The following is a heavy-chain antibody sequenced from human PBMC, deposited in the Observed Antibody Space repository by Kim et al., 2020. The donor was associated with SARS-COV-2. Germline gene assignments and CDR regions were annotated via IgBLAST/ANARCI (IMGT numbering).Heavy chain of an antibody. CDR3: ETADYYHGMDV. CDR1: GFTFSSYT. J-gene: IGHJ6*02. V-gene: IGHV3-23*01. Sequence: GGSLRLSCAASGFTFSSYTMTWVRQSPGKGLEWVSGISGSGGSTYYADSVKGRFAISRDNSKNTLYLQMNSLRAEDTATYYCETADYYHGMDVWGQGTTV. CDR2: ISGSGGST.